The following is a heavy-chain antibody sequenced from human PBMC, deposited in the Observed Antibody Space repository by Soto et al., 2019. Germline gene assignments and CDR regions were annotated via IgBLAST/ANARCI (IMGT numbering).Heavy chain of an antibody. D-gene: IGHD4-17*01. CDR3: ARATTVVMFDY. Sequence: TLSLTCTVSGGSISSGGYYWSWIRQHPGKGLEWIGYIYYSGSTYYNPSLKGRVTISVDTSKNQFSLKLSSVTAADTAVYYCARATTVVMFDYWGQGTLVTVSS. CDR2: IYYSGST. CDR1: GGSISSGGYY. J-gene: IGHJ4*02. V-gene: IGHV4-31*03.